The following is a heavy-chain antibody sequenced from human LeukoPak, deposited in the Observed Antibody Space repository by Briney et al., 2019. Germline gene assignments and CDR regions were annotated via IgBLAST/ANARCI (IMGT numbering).Heavy chain of an antibody. Sequence: GASEKVSCKASGYTFTGYYMHWVRQAPGQGLEWMGWINPQTAGSHYAQKFQGRVTMTRDTSISTAYMELSRLRSDHTAVYYCARGARDIVVVVAATTIYYYYYMDVWGKRTTVTVSS. CDR3: ARGARDIVVVVAATTIYYYYYMDV. D-gene: IGHD2-15*01. V-gene: IGHV1-2*02. CDR2: INPQTAGS. J-gene: IGHJ6*03. CDR1: GYTFTGYY.